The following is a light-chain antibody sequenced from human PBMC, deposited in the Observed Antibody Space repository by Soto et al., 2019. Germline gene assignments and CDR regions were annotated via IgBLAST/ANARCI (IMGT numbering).Light chain of an antibody. Sequence: QSVLTQPASVSGSPGQSITISCTGTSSDVGNYNLVSWYQHHPGKAPKLMIYEVSKRPSGVSNRFSGSKSGDTASLTISGLQAEDEANYYCCSYAGSNYVFGTCTKVTV. CDR2: EVS. J-gene: IGLJ1*01. V-gene: IGLV2-23*02. CDR3: CSYAGSNYV. CDR1: SSDVGNYNL.